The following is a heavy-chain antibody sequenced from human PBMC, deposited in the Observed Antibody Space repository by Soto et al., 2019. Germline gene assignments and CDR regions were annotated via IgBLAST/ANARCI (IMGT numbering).Heavy chain of an antibody. V-gene: IGHV3-23*01. D-gene: IGHD1-26*01. CDR1: GFTFGIYA. Sequence: SLRLSCAASGFTFGIYAMSWVRQAPGKGLEWVSLISGSGGSTYYEDSVKGRFTISRDNSKNSLYLELNNLSAEDTAVYHCAKNQGVELVPLATVDWFDPWGQGSVVTVAS. CDR2: ISGSGGST. J-gene: IGHJ5*02. CDR3: AKNQGVELVPLATVDWFDP.